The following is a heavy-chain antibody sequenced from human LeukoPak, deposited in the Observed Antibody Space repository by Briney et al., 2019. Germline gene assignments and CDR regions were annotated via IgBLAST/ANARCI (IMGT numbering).Heavy chain of an antibody. CDR1: GGSISSGGYS. Sequence: SETLSLTCAVSGGSISSGGYSWSWIRQPPGKGLEWIVYIYHSGSTYYNPSLKSRVTISVYRSKNQFSLKLSSVTAADTAVYYCARGFYYDSSGYLVLYFDYWGQGTLVTVSS. V-gene: IGHV4-30-2*01. CDR3: ARGFYYDSSGYLVLYFDY. D-gene: IGHD3-22*01. J-gene: IGHJ4*02. CDR2: IYHSGST.